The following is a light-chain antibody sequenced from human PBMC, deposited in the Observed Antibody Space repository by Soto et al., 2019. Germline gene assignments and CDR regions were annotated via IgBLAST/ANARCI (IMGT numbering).Light chain of an antibody. Sequence: QSALTQPASVSGSPGQSITISCTGTSSDVGGYNYVSWYQQHPGKAPKLMIYDVSNRPSGVSNRFSGSKSGNTASLTISGLQAEDEADYYSSSYTSSSTPVFGTGTKVTV. CDR3: SSYTSSSTPV. CDR1: SSDVGGYNY. V-gene: IGLV2-14*01. CDR2: DVS. J-gene: IGLJ1*01.